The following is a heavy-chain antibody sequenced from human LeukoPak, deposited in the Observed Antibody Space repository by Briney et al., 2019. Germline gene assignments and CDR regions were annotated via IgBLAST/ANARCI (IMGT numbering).Heavy chain of an antibody. Sequence: ASVKVSCKVSGYTLTELSMHWVRQAPGKGLEWMGGFDPEDGETIYAQKFQGRVTMTEDTSTDTAYMELSSLRSEDTAVYYCAADSGYCSSTSCYSLAFDIWGQGTMVTVSS. V-gene: IGHV1-24*01. CDR1: GYTLTELS. D-gene: IGHD2-2*02. CDR3: AADSGYCSSTSCYSLAFDI. J-gene: IGHJ3*02. CDR2: FDPEDGET.